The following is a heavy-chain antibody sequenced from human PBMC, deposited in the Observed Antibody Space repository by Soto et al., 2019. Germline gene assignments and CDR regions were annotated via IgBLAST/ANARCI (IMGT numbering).Heavy chain of an antibody. D-gene: IGHD3-9*01. V-gene: IGHV3-48*02. CDR1: AFTFNYYS. CDR2: ISSSSSAI. CDR3: AREEHYDVLSGNYYYYGMDV. Sequence: VGALRLSCEVSAFTFNYYSLNWVRQAPGKGLEWVSYISSSSSAIYYADSVKGRFTISRDSAKKSLYLQMNSLRDEDSGVYYCAREEHYDVLSGNYYYYGMDVWGQGTTVNVSS. J-gene: IGHJ6*02.